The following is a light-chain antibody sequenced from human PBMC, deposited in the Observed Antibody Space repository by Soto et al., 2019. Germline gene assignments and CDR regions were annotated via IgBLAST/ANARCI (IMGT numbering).Light chain of an antibody. J-gene: IGKJ1*01. V-gene: IGKV3-15*01. CDR3: QQYHKWPRT. CDR1: ESVGSN. CDR2: DAS. Sequence: EIVMTQSPVTLSVSPGERATLSCRASESVGSNLAWYQQKPGQPPRLLIYDASMRETGVPPRFSGSGSGTEFTLTISNLQSEDFAIYYCQQYHKWPRTFGQGTKVEIK.